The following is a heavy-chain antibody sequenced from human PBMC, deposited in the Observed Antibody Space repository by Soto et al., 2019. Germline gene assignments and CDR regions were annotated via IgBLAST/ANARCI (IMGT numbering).Heavy chain of an antibody. CDR2: INPITGGT. CDR1: GYTFTSYY. D-gene: IGHD3-22*01. J-gene: IGHJ4*02. Sequence: ASVKVSCKASGYTFTSYYIHWVRQAPGQGLEWMGWINPITGGTNYAPKFQGRVTMTRDTSITTAYMELSRLRSDDTAVYYCARNYYDSSDRDYLDYWGQGAPVTVSS. V-gene: IGHV1-2*02. CDR3: ARNYYDSSDRDYLDY.